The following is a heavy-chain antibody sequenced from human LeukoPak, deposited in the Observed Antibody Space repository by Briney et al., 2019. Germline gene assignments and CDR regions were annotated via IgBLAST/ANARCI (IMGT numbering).Heavy chain of an antibody. J-gene: IGHJ6*02. Sequence: ASVKVSCKAPGYTFTGYYMHWVRQAPGQGLEWMGWINPNNGGTNYAQKFQGRVTMTRDTSISTAYMELTRLRSDDTAVYYCARGFSSSSWYGMDVWGQGTTVTVSS. CDR3: ARGFSSSSWYGMDV. CDR1: GYTFTGYY. V-gene: IGHV1-2*02. CDR2: INPNNGGT. D-gene: IGHD6-13*01.